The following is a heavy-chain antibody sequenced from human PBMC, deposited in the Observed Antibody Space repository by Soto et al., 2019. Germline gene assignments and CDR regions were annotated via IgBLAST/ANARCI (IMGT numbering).Heavy chain of an antibody. D-gene: IGHD4-17*01. V-gene: IGHV3-30*18. Sequence: PGGSLRLSCAASGFTFSSYGMHWVRQAPGKGLEWVAVLSYDGSNKYYADSVKGRFTISRDNSKNTLYLQMNSLRAEDTAVYYCAKDYYGATNWFDPWGQGTLVTVSS. CDR2: LSYDGSNK. CDR3: AKDYYGATNWFDP. CDR1: GFTFSSYG. J-gene: IGHJ5*02.